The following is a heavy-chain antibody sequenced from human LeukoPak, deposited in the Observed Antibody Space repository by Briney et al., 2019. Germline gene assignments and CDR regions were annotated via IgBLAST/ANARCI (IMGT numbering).Heavy chain of an antibody. CDR1: GFTVSSSY. J-gene: IGHJ4*02. CDR2: ISGSGGST. D-gene: IGHD6-19*01. V-gene: IGHV3-23*01. Sequence: GGSLRLSCAASGFTVSSSYMTWVRQAPGKGLEWVSAISGSGGSTYYADSVKGRFTISRDNSKNTLYLQMNSLRAEDTAVYYCAKDIMGYSSGWYFRGPDYWGQGTLVTVSS. CDR3: AKDIMGYSSGWYFRGPDY.